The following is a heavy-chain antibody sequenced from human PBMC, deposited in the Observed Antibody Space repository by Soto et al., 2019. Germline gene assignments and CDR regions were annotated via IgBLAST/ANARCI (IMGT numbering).Heavy chain of an antibody. CDR2: MNPNSGNT. V-gene: IGHV1-8*01. CDR3: ATISGLRYFDWLAGDDAFDI. CDR1: GYTFTSYD. D-gene: IGHD3-9*01. J-gene: IGHJ3*02. Sequence: GASVKVSCKASGYTFTSYDINWVRQATGQGLEWMGWMNPNSGNTGYAQKFQGRVTMTRNTSISTAYMELSSLRSEDTAVYYCATISGLRYFDWLAGDDAFDIWGQGTMVTVSS.